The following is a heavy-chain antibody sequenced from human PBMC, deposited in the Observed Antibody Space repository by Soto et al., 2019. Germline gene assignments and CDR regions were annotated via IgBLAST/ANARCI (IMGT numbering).Heavy chain of an antibody. CDR1: GGTFSSYA. D-gene: IGHD3-22*01. V-gene: IGHV1-69*13. Sequence: GASVKVSCKASGGTFSSYAISWVRQAPGQGLEWMGGIIPIFGTANYAQKFQGRVTITADESTSTAYMELSSPRSEDTAVYYCARVKRITMIATSSGYYYGMDVWGQGTTVTVSS. J-gene: IGHJ6*02. CDR3: ARVKRITMIATSSGYYYGMDV. CDR2: IIPIFGTA.